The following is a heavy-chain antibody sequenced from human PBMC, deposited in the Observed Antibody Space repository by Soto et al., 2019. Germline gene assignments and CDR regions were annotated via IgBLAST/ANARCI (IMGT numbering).Heavy chain of an antibody. CDR2: VYDSGSA. D-gene: IGHD3-22*01. Sequence: SETLSLTCSGSGGSVSSGSYYWSWRRQPPGKGLEWIGYVYDSGSADYKPSLKSRVTISVDTSKNQFSRKLSSVTAADTAVYYCARALYDSSGYYYWGAFDIWGQGTMVTVSS. J-gene: IGHJ3*02. CDR3: ARALYDSSGYYYWGAFDI. V-gene: IGHV4-61*01. CDR1: GGSVSSGSYY.